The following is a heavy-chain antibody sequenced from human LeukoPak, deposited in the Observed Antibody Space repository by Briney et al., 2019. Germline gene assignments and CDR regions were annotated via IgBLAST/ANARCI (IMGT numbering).Heavy chain of an antibody. CDR2: MNPNSGNT. CDR3: VRSMTNYFDS. J-gene: IGHJ5*01. CDR1: GYSFTSYD. Sequence: GASVKVSCKASGYSFTSYDINWVRRATGQGLEWMGWMNPNSGNTAYAQTFQGRVTMTRDTSISTAYMELSSLRSEDTAVYYCVRSMTNYFDSWGQGTLVTVSS. V-gene: IGHV1-8*01. D-gene: IGHD1-7*01.